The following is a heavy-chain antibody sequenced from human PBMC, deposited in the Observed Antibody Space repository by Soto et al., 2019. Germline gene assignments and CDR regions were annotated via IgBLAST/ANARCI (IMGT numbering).Heavy chain of an antibody. CDR3: ARLGGFYQSLDS. CDR1: GGSISSYY. CDR2: IYYTGTT. Sequence: SETLSLTCTVSGGSISSYYWSWIRQPPGKGLEWIGYIYYTGTTTYNPSIKSRVTISVDSSKNQFSLNLTSASAADTAVYYCARLGGFYQSLDSWGQGTLVTVSS. V-gene: IGHV4-59*08. D-gene: IGHD3-22*01. J-gene: IGHJ5*01.